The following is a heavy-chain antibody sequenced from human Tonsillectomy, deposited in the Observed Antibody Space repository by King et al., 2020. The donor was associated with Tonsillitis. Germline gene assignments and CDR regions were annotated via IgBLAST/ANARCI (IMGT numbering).Heavy chain of an antibody. V-gene: IGHV4-4*07. D-gene: IGHD3-16*01. CDR3: SRTGGLRYFYYMDV. CDR1: GGSISSYY. J-gene: IGHJ6*03. Sequence: QLQESGPGLVKPSETLSLTCTVSGGSISSYYWIWIRQPAGKGLEWIGRIYYSGSTNYNPSLKSRVTMSVDTSKNQFSLNLSSVTAADTAVYYWSRTGGLRYFYYMDVWGKGTTVTVPS. CDR2: IYYSGST.